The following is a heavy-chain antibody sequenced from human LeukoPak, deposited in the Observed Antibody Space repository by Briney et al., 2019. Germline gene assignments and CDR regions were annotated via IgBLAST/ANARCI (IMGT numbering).Heavy chain of an antibody. V-gene: IGHV3-48*03. Sequence: GGSLRLSCAASGFTFSSYEMNWVRQAPGKGLEWVSFISSSAGTIYYADSVKGRFTISRGNAKNSLYLQMSSLRAEDTAVYYCARGPYSSGWYIDYWGQGTLVTVSS. CDR1: GFTFSSYE. CDR2: ISSSAGTI. CDR3: ARGPYSSGWYIDY. J-gene: IGHJ4*02. D-gene: IGHD6-19*01.